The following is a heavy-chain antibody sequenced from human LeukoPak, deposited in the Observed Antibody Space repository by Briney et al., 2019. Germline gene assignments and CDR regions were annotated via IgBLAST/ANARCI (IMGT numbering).Heavy chain of an antibody. D-gene: IGHD6-6*01. V-gene: IGHV4-59*01. CDR2: IYYRGST. Sequence: PSETLSLTCTVSGGSLSSYYWSWIRQPPGKGLEWIGYIYYRGSTSYNPSLRSRVTISVDTSKNQFSLKLSSVTAADTAVYYSARCIGSSSFARWFDPWGQGTLVTVSS. CDR1: GGSLSSYY. CDR3: ARCIGSSSFARWFDP. J-gene: IGHJ5*02.